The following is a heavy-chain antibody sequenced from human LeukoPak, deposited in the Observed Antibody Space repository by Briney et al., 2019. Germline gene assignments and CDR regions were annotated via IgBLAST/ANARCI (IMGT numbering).Heavy chain of an antibody. V-gene: IGHV4-4*02. CDR1: GGSISSSNW. Sequence: SGTLSLTCAVSGGSISSSNWWSWVRQPPGKGLEWIGSIYYSGSTYYNPSLKSRVTISVDTSKNQFSLKLSSVTAADTAVYYCARLYYDFWSGYLGYWGQGTLVTVSS. CDR2: IYYSGST. J-gene: IGHJ4*02. D-gene: IGHD3-3*01. CDR3: ARLYYDFWSGYLGY.